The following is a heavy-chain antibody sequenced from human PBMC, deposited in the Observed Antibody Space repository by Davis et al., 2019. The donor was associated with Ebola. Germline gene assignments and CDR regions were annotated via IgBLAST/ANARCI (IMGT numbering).Heavy chain of an antibody. CDR1: GFTVSSNY. CDR2: IYSGGST. J-gene: IGHJ4*02. Sequence: GESLKISCAASGFTVSSNYMSWVRQAPGKGLEWVSVIYSGGSTYYADSLKGRFTISRDNSKNTLYLQMNSLRAEDTAIYYCAKGPTTTTTRYFGYWGQGTLVAVSS. CDR3: AKGPTTTTTRYFGY. V-gene: IGHV3-66*01. D-gene: IGHD1-26*01.